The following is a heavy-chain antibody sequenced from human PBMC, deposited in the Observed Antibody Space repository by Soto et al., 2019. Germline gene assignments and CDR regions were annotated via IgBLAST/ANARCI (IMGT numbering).Heavy chain of an antibody. CDR1: GFTFSSYA. D-gene: IGHD6-19*01. CDR2: ISGSGGST. V-gene: IGHV3-23*01. CDR3: AKDRAVAENYFDY. J-gene: IGHJ4*02. Sequence: TGGSLRLSCAASGFTFSSYAMSWVRRAPGKGLEWVSAISGSGGSTYYADSVKGRFTISRDNSKNTLYLQMNSLRAEDTAVYYCAKDRAVAENYFDYWGQGTLVTVSS.